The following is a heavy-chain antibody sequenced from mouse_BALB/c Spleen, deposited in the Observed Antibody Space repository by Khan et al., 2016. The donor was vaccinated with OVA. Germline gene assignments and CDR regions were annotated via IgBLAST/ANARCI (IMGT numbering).Heavy chain of an antibody. CDR3: LYGSVYWYFDV. CDR1: GFNIKDTF. CDR2: IDPANGNT. V-gene: IGHV14-3*02. D-gene: IGHD1-1*01. J-gene: IGHJ1*01. Sequence: VQLKQSGAELVKPGASVKLSCTASGFNIKDTFMYWVKQRPEQGLEWIGRIDPANGNTKYDSKFQGKATITADTSSNTAFLQLTSLPSGATSVLYCLYGSVYWYFDVWGAGTTVTVAA.